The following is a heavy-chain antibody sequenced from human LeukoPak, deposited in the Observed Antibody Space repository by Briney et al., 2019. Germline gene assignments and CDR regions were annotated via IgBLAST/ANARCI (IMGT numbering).Heavy chain of an antibody. CDR1: GGTFSSYA. J-gene: IGHJ4*02. CDR3: AISLSLSSGWYRDYFDY. CDR2: IIPILGIA. V-gene: IGHV1-69*04. D-gene: IGHD6-19*01. Sequence: ASVKVSCKASGGTFSSYAISWVRQAPGQGLEWMGRIIPILGIANYAQKFQGRVTITADKSTSTAYMELSSLRSEDTAVYYCAISLSLSSGWYRDYFDYWGQGTLVTVSS.